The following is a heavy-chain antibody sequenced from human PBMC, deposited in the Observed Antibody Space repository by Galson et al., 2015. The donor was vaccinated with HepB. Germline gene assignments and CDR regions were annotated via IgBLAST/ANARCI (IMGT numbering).Heavy chain of an antibody. CDR2: IDWDDDK. Sequence: PALVKPTQTLTLTCTFSGFSLSTSGMCVSWIRQPPGKALEWLARIDWDDDKYYSTSLKTRLTISKDSSQNQVVLTMTNVDPVDTATYFCARSVRETSGSYPFDSWGQGTLVTVSS. V-gene: IGHV2-70*11. CDR1: GFSLSTSGMC. J-gene: IGHJ4*02. D-gene: IGHD3-10*01. CDR3: ARSVRETSGSYPFDS.